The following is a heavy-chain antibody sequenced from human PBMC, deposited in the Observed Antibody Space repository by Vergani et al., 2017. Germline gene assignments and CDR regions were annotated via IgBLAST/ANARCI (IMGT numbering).Heavy chain of an antibody. CDR1: GFTFSSYS. CDR2: ISSSSSYI. J-gene: IGHJ4*02. D-gene: IGHD2-15*01. Sequence: EVQLVESGGGLVKRGGSLRLSCAASGFTFSSYSMNWVRQAPGKGLEWVSSISSSSSYIHYSDSPKGRFTISRDNAKSSLYLQMNSLRAEDTGVYYCAKDREETYQLLLPEYWGQGTLVTVSS. V-gene: IGHV3-21*01. CDR3: AKDREETYQLLLPEY.